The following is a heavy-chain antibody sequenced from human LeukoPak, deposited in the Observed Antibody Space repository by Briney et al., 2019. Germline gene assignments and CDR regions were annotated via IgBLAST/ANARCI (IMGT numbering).Heavy chain of an antibody. CDR1: GFTFSSYA. CDR2: ISYDGSNK. CDR3: ARDHYYGSGSYYKGDC. Sequence: GRSLRLSCAASGFTFSSYAMHWVRQAPGKGLEWVAVISYDGSNKYYADSVKGRFTISRDNSKNTLYLQMNSLRAEDTAVYYCARDHYYGSGSYYKGDCWGQGTLVTVSS. D-gene: IGHD3-10*01. J-gene: IGHJ4*02. V-gene: IGHV3-30-3*01.